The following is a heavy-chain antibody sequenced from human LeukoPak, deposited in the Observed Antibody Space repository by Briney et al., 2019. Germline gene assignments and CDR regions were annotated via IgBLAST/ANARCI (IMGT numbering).Heavy chain of an antibody. D-gene: IGHD4/OR15-4a*01. J-gene: IGHJ4*02. CDR3: AKTPYGGTVGYFDY. Sequence: PGGSLRLSCAASGFTFSSYAMSWVRQATGKGLEWVSAISGSGGSTYYADSVKGRFTISRDNSKNTLYLQMNSLRAEDTAVYYCAKTPYGGTVGYFDYWGQGTLVTVSS. CDR1: GFTFSSYA. V-gene: IGHV3-23*01. CDR2: ISGSGGST.